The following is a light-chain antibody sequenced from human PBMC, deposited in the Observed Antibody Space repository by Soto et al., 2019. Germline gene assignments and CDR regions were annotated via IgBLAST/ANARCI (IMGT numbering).Light chain of an antibody. CDR2: GAS. CDR1: QSVSNNY. CDR3: QQYGSSGT. V-gene: IGKV3-20*01. Sequence: EIVLTSSPGTLSLSTGERATLSCRASQSVSNNYLAWYQQKPGQAPRLLIYGASNRATGIPDRFSGSGSGTDFTLTISRLEPEDFAVYYSQQYGSSGTFGQGTKVDIK. J-gene: IGKJ1*01.